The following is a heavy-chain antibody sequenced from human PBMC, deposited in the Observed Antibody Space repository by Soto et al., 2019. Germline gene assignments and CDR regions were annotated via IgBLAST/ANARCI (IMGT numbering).Heavy chain of an antibody. V-gene: IGHV1-18*01. D-gene: IGHD6-19*01. CDR3: AREGSSSGRPQPFDY. Sequence: ASVKVSCKASGYTFTSYGISWVRQAPGQGLEWMGWISAYNDDTKYAQKLQGRVTMTTDTSTSTAYMELRSLRSDDTAVYYCAREGSSSGRPQPFDYWGQGTLVTVSS. CDR2: ISAYNDDT. J-gene: IGHJ4*02. CDR1: GYTFTSYG.